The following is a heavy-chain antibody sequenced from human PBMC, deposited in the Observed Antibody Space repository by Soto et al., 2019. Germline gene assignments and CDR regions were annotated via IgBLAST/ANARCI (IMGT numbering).Heavy chain of an antibody. CDR1: GYTFTGYY. CDR3: ARTPRYFDWLFYFDY. D-gene: IGHD3-9*01. V-gene: IGHV1-2*04. J-gene: IGHJ4*02. CDR2: INPNSGGT. Sequence: ASAKVSCKASGYTFTGYYMHWVRQAPGQGLEWMGWINPNSGGTNYAQKFQGWVTMTRDTSISTAYMELSRLRSDDTAVYYCARTPRYFDWLFYFDYWGQGTLVTVSS.